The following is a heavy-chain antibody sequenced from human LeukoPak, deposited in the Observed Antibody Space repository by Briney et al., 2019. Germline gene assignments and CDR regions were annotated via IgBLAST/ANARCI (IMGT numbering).Heavy chain of an antibody. CDR3: ARDMTPTIAAESWFDP. V-gene: IGHV1-2*02. J-gene: IGHJ5*02. D-gene: IGHD6-13*01. Sequence: ASVKVSCKTSVFIFSGYNIHWGRHAPGHRLEWMGWINPNGGVTYFPHHFQGRISMTLDTAISTAYMELRSLRSDETGGYYSARDMTPTIAAESWFDPWGQGTLITVSS. CDR1: VFIFSGYN. CDR2: INPNGGVT.